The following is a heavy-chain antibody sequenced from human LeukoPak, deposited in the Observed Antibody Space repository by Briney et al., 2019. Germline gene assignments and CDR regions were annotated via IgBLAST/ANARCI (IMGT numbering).Heavy chain of an antibody. D-gene: IGHD1-20*01. CDR1: GFTFSSYW. CDR3: LRDLNWSLDQ. Sequence: GGSLRLSCAASGFTFSSYWMQWVRQAPGKGLEWVANIKQDGSEKYYADSVKGRFIISRDNAKNTLYPQMNSLRAEDTAVYYCLRDLNWSLDQWGQGTLVTVSS. V-gene: IGHV3-7*01. J-gene: IGHJ4*02. CDR2: IKQDGSEK.